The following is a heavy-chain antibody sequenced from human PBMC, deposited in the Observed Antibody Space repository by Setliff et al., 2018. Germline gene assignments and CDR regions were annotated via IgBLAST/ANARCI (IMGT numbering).Heavy chain of an antibody. V-gene: IGHV4-59*11. J-gene: IGHJ2*01. CDR2: IHFSGTT. CDR1: DGSSSSHY. Sequence: SETLSLTCTVSDGSSSSHYWSWIRQPPGKGLEWIGYIHFSGTTNYNPSLKSRVTLSLDTSKSQFSLKLSSVTAADMALYYCARNPDFLQYSFDLWGRGTLVTVSS. CDR3: ARNPDFLQYSFDL. D-gene: IGHD3-3*01.